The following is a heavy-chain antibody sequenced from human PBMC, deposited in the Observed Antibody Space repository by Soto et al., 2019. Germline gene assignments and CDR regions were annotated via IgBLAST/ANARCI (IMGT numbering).Heavy chain of an antibody. Sequence: EVQLVESGGGSVQPGGSLTLSCAASGFTFSVSAIHWVRQASGNGLEWVGRIRSKAASYATAYAASVKGRFNISRDDLKNTPYLQMNSLKTDDTAVYYCTSAERIVEAGLTDSWGQGTLVTVSS. V-gene: IGHV3-73*01. CDR2: IRSKAASYAT. J-gene: IGHJ4*02. CDR1: GFTFSVSA. CDR3: TSAERIVEAGLTDS. D-gene: IGHD6-19*01.